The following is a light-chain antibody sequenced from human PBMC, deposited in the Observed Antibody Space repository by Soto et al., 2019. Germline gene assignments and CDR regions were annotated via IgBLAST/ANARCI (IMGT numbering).Light chain of an antibody. Sequence: EIVMTQSPATLSVSPGERATLSCRASQSVSSNLAWYQQKPGQAPRLLIYGASTRATGIPARFSGSGSGTDFTLTISSLEPEDFAIYYCQQGSNWPPRTLGQGTKVDIK. CDR3: QQGSNWPPRT. V-gene: IGKV3D-15*01. J-gene: IGKJ1*01. CDR1: QSVSSN. CDR2: GAS.